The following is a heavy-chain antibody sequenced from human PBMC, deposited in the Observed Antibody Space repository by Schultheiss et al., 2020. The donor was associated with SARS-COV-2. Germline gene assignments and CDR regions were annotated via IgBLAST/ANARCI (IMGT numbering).Heavy chain of an antibody. V-gene: IGHV4-61*02. Sequence: SETLSLTCTVSGGSISSGGYYWSWIRQPAGKGLEWIGRIYSSGATNYNPSLKSRVTVSADTSKNQFYLQLTSVTASDTAVYYCALEWFGVLKNWGQGTLVTVSS. CDR2: IYSSGAT. CDR1: GGSISSGGYY. D-gene: IGHD3-3*01. J-gene: IGHJ4*02. CDR3: ALEWFGVLKN.